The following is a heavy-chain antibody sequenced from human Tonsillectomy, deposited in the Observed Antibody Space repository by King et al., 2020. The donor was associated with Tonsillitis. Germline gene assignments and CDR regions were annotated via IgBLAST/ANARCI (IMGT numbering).Heavy chain of an antibody. J-gene: IGHJ4*02. CDR1: GFTFDSYA. CDR2: IYSDGSST. CDR3: VRGSRVGATEGVDY. V-gene: IGHV3-23*03. Sequence: VQLVESGGGLVQPGGSLRLSCAASGFTFDSYAMSWVRQAPGKGLEWVSVIYSDGSSTYYADSLKCRFTISRDNSKNTLYLQMNSLRAEDTAVYYCVRGSRVGATEGVDYWGQGTLVTVSS. D-gene: IGHD1-26*01.